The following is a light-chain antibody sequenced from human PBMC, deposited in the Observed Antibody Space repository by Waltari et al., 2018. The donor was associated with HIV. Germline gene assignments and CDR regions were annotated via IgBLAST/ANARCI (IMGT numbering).Light chain of an antibody. Sequence: QSALTQPASVSGSPGQSITISCTGTSSDVGGYNYVSWYQQHPGKAPKLMIYEVSNRPSGVSNRFSGSKSVNTASLTISGLQAEDYADYYCSSYASSSTPYVFGTETKVTVL. CDR1: SSDVGGYNY. J-gene: IGLJ1*01. CDR3: SSYASSSTPYV. CDR2: EVS. V-gene: IGLV2-14*01.